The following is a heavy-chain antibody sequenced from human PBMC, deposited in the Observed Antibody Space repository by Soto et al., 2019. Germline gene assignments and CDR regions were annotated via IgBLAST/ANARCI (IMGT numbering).Heavy chain of an antibody. CDR3: AKDASAYYYDSSGLDY. D-gene: IGHD3-22*01. CDR2: ISGSGGST. J-gene: IGHJ4*02. Sequence: EVQLLESGGGLVQPGGSLRLSCAASEFTFSSYAMSWVRQAPGKGLEWVSAISGSGGSTYYADSVKGRFTISRDNSKNTLYLQMNSLRAEDTAVYYCAKDASAYYYDSSGLDYWGQGTLVTVSS. V-gene: IGHV3-23*01. CDR1: EFTFSSYA.